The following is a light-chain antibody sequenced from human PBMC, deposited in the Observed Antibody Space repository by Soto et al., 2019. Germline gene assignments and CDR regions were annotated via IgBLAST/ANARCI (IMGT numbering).Light chain of an antibody. CDR1: SSDVGRYNY. J-gene: IGLJ1*01. CDR2: EVD. CDR3: SSYTSGSPYV. V-gene: IGLV2-14*01. Sequence: QSALTQPAPVSGSPGQSITISCTGTSSDVGRYNYVSWYQQHPGTAPKLIIYEVDNRPSGVSDRFSGSKSGNTASLTISGLQAEDEAEYHCSSYTSGSPYVFGTGTKVTVL.